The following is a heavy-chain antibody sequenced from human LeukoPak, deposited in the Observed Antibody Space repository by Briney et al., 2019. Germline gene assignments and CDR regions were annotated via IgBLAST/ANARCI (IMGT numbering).Heavy chain of an antibody. Sequence: GGSLRLSCAASGFTFSRHPMNWVRQAPGKGLEWVSYISPGTIYYADSVKGRFTISRDNAKNSLYLQMNSLRAEDTAVYYCARDALHPRWYFDLWGRGTLLTVSS. CDR3: ARDALHPRWYFDL. V-gene: IGHV3-48*01. CDR1: GFTFSRHP. CDR2: ISPGTI. J-gene: IGHJ2*01.